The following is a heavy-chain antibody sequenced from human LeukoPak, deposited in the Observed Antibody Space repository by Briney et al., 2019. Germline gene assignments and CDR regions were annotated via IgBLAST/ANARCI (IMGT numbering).Heavy chain of an antibody. D-gene: IGHD3-10*01. CDR2: INPNSGGT. Sequence: AXVKVSCKASGYTFTGYYMHWVRQAPGQGLEWMGWINPNSGGTNYAQKFQGRVTMTRDTSISTAYMELSRLRSDDTAVYYCALXGVRGVIISPDYWGQGTLVTVSS. J-gene: IGHJ4*02. CDR3: ALXGVRGVIISPDY. V-gene: IGHV1-2*02. CDR1: GYTFTGYY.